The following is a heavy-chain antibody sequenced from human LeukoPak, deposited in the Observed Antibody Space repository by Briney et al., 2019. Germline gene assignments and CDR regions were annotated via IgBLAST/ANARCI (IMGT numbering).Heavy chain of an antibody. V-gene: IGHV3-30*04. D-gene: IGHD2-15*01. J-gene: IGHJ4*02. CDR2: ISYDGSNK. CDR3: AGRVVVAATPLFDY. Sequence: GGSLRLSCAASGFTFSSYAMHWVRQAPGQGLVWVAVISYDGSNKYYADSVKGRFTISRDNSKNTLYLQMNSLRAEDTAVYYCAGRVVVAATPLFDYWGQGTLVTVSS. CDR1: GFTFSSYA.